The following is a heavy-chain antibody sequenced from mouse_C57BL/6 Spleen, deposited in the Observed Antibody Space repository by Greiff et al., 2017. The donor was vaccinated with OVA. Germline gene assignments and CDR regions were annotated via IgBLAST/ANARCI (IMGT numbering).Heavy chain of an antibody. CDR3: ARGALYGERWDY. CDR2: INPGSGGT. J-gene: IGHJ4*01. Sequence: QVQLQQSGAELVRPGTSVKVSCKASGYAFTNYLIEWVKQRPGQGLEWIGVINPGSGGTNYNEKFKGKATLTADKSSSTAYMQLSSLTSEDSAVYFCARGALYGERWDYWGQGTSVTVSS. V-gene: IGHV1-54*01. D-gene: IGHD1-1*01. CDR1: GYAFTNYL.